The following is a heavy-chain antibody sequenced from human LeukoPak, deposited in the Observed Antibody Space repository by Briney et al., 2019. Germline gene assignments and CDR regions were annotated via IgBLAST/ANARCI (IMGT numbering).Heavy chain of an antibody. CDR3: AKDPNGDYVGAFDF. CDR2: ITATTRST. J-gene: IGHJ3*01. CDR1: GFTFSIYA. Sequence: GGSLRLSCAGSGFTFSIYAMHWVRQAPGKGLEWVSTITATTRSTSYADSVKGRFTISRDNSKRTLYPQMNSLRVEDTAMYYCAKDPNGDYVGAFDFWGQGTLVSVSS. D-gene: IGHD4-23*01. V-gene: IGHV3-23*01.